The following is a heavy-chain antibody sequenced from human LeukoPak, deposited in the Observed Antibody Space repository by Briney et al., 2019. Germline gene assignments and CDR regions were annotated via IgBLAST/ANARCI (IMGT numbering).Heavy chain of an antibody. CDR2: ISSSSSTI. D-gene: IGHD4-17*01. CDR1: GFTFSSYS. J-gene: IGHJ4*02. Sequence: GGSLRLSCAASGFTFSSYSMNWVRQAPGKGLEWVSYISSSSSTIYYADSVKGRFTISRDNAKNSLYLQMNSLRAEDTAVYYCAKDLYGDYHAVGYWGQGTLVTVSS. V-gene: IGHV3-48*01. CDR3: AKDLYGDYHAVGY.